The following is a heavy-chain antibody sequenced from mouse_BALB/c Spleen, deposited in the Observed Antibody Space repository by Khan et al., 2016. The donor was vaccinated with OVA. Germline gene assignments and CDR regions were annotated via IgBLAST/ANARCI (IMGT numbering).Heavy chain of an antibody. D-gene: IGHD1-1*01. J-gene: IGHJ3*01. V-gene: IGHV1S135*01. CDR1: GYSFTTYY. CDR2: IDPFNGGT. CDR3: ARHGTSSWFAY. Sequence: VQLQQSGPEPMKPGASVKISCKASGYSFTTYYIHWVKQSHGKSLEWIGYIDPFNGGTTFNQKFKGKATLTVDKSSSTAYMHLSSLSSEDSAVYYCARHGTSSWFAYWGQGTLVTVSA.